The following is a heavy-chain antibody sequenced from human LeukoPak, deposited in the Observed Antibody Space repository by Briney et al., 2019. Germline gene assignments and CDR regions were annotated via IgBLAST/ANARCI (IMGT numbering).Heavy chain of an antibody. V-gene: IGHV3-74*01. D-gene: IGHD3-22*01. Sequence: GGSLSLSCAAAGFTFSRYWMHWVRQAPGKGLEWVSYSDTEGSMTSYADSVKGRLTISRDNAKNTLYLEMHSLRVEDTAIYYCAREGSYLNSGGSYYLHWLDPWGQGTLVTVSS. J-gene: IGHJ5*02. CDR3: AREGSYLNSGGSYYLHWLDP. CDR1: GFTFSRYW. CDR2: SDTEGSMT.